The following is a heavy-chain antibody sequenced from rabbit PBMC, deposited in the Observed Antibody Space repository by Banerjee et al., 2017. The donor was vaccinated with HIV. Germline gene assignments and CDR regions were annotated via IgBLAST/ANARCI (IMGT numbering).Heavy chain of an antibody. CDR1: GFSFNNKYV. D-gene: IGHD5-1*01. V-gene: IGHV1S45*01. J-gene: IGHJ4*01. Sequence: QEHLVESGGGLVQPGGSLKVSCKASGFSFNNKYVMCWVRQAPGKGPEWIACIYSGDGSTYYASWAKGRFTFSKTSSTTVTLQMTSLTAADTATYFCARRILGGTYVRPYFTLWGPGTLVTVS. CDR2: IYSGDGST. CDR3: ARRILGGTYVRPYFTL.